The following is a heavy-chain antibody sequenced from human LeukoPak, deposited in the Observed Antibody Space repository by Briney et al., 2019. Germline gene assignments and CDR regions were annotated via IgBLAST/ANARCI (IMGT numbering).Heavy chain of an antibody. Sequence: SGGSLRLSCAASGFTFSSYAMSWVRQAPGKGLEWVSAISGSGGSTYYADSVKGRFTISRDNSKNTLYLQMNSLRAEDTAVYYCAKGGGKCSGGSCQPFDYWGQGTLVTVSS. V-gene: IGHV3-23*01. CDR1: GFTFSSYA. J-gene: IGHJ4*02. CDR2: ISGSGGST. D-gene: IGHD2-15*01. CDR3: AKGGGKCSGGSCQPFDY.